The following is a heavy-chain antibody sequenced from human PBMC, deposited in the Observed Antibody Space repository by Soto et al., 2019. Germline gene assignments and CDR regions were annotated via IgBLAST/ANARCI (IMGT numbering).Heavy chain of an antibody. CDR1: GGSISSSSYY. Sequence: SETLSLTCTVSGGSISSSSYYWGWIRQPPGKGLEWIGSIYYSGSTYYNPSLKSRVTISVDTSKNQFSLKLSSVTAADTAVYYCARTPSGWYVFVPASGELNFDYWGQGTLVTVSS. CDR2: IYYSGST. V-gene: IGHV4-39*01. J-gene: IGHJ4*02. CDR3: ARTPSGWYVFVPASGELNFDY. D-gene: IGHD6-19*01.